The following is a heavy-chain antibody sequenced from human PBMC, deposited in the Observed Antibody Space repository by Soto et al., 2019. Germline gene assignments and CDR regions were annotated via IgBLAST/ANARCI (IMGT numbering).Heavy chain of an antibody. CDR1: GFTFTTYA. Sequence: GGSLRLSCGASGFTFTTYAMSWVRQAPGKGLEWVSVISGSGGSTYYADSVKGRFTISRDNSKNTLYLQMNSLRAEDTAVYYCAKANSGYDPFDYWGQGTLVTVSS. V-gene: IGHV3-23*01. CDR2: ISGSGGST. D-gene: IGHD5-12*01. J-gene: IGHJ4*02. CDR3: AKANSGYDPFDY.